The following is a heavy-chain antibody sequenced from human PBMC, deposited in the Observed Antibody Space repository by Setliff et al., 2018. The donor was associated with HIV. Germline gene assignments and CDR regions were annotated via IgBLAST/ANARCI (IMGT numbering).Heavy chain of an antibody. V-gene: IGHV3-23*01. Sequence: LRLSCAASGFTFSDYVTTWVRYAMTWVRQAPGKGLERVSAISSNGDGTYYADSVKGRFAISRDNSKNTLYLQMNSLRVEDTAVYYCARDPYYYDSSGYYHQAEYFQHWGQGTLVTVSS. CDR1: GFTFSDYVTTWVRYA. CDR2: ISSNGDGT. J-gene: IGHJ1*01. D-gene: IGHD3-22*01. CDR3: ARDPYYYDSSGYYHQAEYFQH.